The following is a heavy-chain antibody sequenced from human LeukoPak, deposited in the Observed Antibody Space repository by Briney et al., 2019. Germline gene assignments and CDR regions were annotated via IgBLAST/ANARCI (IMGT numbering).Heavy chain of an antibody. CDR1: GXTFSSFW. CDR3: ARGGTSPIDY. CDR2: LNSDGSST. J-gene: IGHJ4*02. V-gene: IGHV3-74*01. Sequence: TGGSLRLSCAASGXTFSSFWMHWVRQAPGKGLVWVSRLNSDGSSTSYADSVRGRFTISRDNAKNTLYLQMNSLRADDTAVYYCARGGTSPIDYWGQGTLVTVSS. D-gene: IGHD1-1*01.